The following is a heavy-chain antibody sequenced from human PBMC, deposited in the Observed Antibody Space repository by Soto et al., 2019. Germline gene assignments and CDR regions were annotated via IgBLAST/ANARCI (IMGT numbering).Heavy chain of an antibody. V-gene: IGHV4-34*01. J-gene: IGHJ4*02. D-gene: IGHD2-21*02. Sequence: QVQLQQWGAGLLKPSETLSLTCAVYGGSFSGYYWSWIRQPPGKGLEWIGEINHSGSTNYNPSLKSRVTISVDTSKNQFSLKLSSVTAADTAVYYCARCRPRKTAGIDYWGQGTLVTVSS. CDR1: GGSFSGYY. CDR3: ARCRPRKTAGIDY. CDR2: INHSGST.